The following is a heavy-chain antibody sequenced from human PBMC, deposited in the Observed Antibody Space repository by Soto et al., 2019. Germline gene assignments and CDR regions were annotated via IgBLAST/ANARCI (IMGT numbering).Heavy chain of an antibody. J-gene: IGHJ6*02. CDR1: GYSFHTYW. Sequence: GGSLKISCQSPGYSFHTYWIGWVRQSPGKGLEWSGIIYPDETDSRYSPSFQGQVTNSADKSTSTAYLQWGSLKASDTDMYFCARHRMECYAMDDWGQGTTVTVSS. D-gene: IGHD3-3*01. CDR2: IYPDETDS. V-gene: IGHV5-51*01. CDR3: ARHRMECYAMDD.